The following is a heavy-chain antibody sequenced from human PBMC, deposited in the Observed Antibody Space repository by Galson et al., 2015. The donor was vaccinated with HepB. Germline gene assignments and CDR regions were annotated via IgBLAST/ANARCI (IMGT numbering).Heavy chain of an antibody. Sequence: SLRLSCAASGFTFSSYGMHWVRQAPGKGLEWVAVISYDGSNKYYADSVKGRFTISRDNSKNTLYLQMNSLRAEDTAVYYCAKDWGGAPPSFSFDYWGQGTLVTVSS. V-gene: IGHV3-30*18. CDR2: ISYDGSNK. CDR1: GFTFSSYG. CDR3: AKDWGGAPPSFSFDY. J-gene: IGHJ4*02. D-gene: IGHD3-16*01.